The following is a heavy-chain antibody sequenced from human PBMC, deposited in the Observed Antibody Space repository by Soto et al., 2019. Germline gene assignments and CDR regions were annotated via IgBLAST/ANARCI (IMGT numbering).Heavy chain of an antibody. CDR3: ARQDYDSYYFDY. D-gene: IGHD3-22*01. J-gene: IGHJ4*02. CDR2: IYYSGST. CDR1: GGSISSYY. V-gene: IGHV4-59*01. Sequence: PSETLSLTCTVSGGSISSYYWSWIRQPPGKGLEWIGYIYYSGSTNYNPSLKSRVTISVDTSKNQFSLKLSSVTAADTAVYYCARQDYDSYYFDYWGQGTLVTVSS.